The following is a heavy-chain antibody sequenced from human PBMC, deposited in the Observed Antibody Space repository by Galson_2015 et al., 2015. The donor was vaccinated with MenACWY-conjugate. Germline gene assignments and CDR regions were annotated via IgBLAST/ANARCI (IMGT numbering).Heavy chain of an antibody. CDR1: GFSLSTGGMC. V-gene: IGHV2-70*01. Sequence: PALVKPTQTLTLICSFSGFSLSTGGMCVSWIRQPPGKALEWLALIDWEDDKYYSTFLKTRLTISKDTSKNQVVLTMTNMDPMDTATYYCARTTNGNYFYYYYMDVWGKGTTVTVSS. D-gene: IGHD4-23*01. CDR3: ARTTNGNYFYYYYMDV. J-gene: IGHJ6*03. CDR2: IDWEDDK.